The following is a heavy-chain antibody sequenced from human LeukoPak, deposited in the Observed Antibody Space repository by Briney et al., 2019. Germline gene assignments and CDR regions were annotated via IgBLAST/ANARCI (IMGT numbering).Heavy chain of an antibody. CDR1: GGSFSGYY. D-gene: IGHD6-13*01. CDR3: ARVLEAADTEGLAWFDP. V-gene: IGHV4-34*12. CDR2: IIHSGST. J-gene: IGHJ5*02. Sequence: ETLSLTCAVYGGSFSGYYWSWIRQPPGKGLEGVGEIIHSGSTNYNTSLKSRVTIAVDTSKNQFSLKLSSVTAADTAVYCCARVLEAADTEGLAWFDPWGQGTLVTVSS.